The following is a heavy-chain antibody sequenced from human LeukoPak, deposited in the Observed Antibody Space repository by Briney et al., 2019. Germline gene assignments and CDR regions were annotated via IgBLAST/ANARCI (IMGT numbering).Heavy chain of an antibody. CDR2: TYYRSKWYN. Sequence: KASQTLSLTCAISGDSVSSNSAAWNWIRQSPSRGLEWLGRTYYRSKWYNDYAVSAKSRITINPDTSKNQFSLQLNSVTPEDTAVYYCARDLHYYGSGGDFDYWGQGTLVTVSS. D-gene: IGHD3-10*01. CDR1: GDSVSSNSAA. J-gene: IGHJ4*02. V-gene: IGHV6-1*01. CDR3: ARDLHYYGSGGDFDY.